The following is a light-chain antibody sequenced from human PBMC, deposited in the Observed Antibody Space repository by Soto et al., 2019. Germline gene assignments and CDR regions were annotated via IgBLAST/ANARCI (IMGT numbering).Light chain of an antibody. J-gene: IGLJ2*01. V-gene: IGLV2-8*01. Sequence: QSVLTQPPSASGSPGQSVAISCTGTSSDVGGYNYVSWYQQHPGKAPKLIISEVSKRPSGVPDRFSGPKSGNTASLTVSGLQTEDEADYYCSSYAGTNTVVFGGGTKLTVL. CDR2: EVS. CDR3: SSYAGTNTVV. CDR1: SSDVGGYNY.